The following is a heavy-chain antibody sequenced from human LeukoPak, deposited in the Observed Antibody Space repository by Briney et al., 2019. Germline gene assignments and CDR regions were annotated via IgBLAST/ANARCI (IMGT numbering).Heavy chain of an antibody. D-gene: IGHD6-19*01. J-gene: IGHJ1*01. V-gene: IGHV3-23*01. Sequence: GGSLRLSCAASGFTFSSYAMSWARQAPGKGLEWVSAISGSGGSTYYADSVKGRFTISRDNSKNTLYLQMNSLRAEDTAVYYCAKDLHSSGWYFQHWGQGTLVTVSS. CDR2: ISGSGGST. CDR3: AKDLHSSGWYFQH. CDR1: GFTFSSYA.